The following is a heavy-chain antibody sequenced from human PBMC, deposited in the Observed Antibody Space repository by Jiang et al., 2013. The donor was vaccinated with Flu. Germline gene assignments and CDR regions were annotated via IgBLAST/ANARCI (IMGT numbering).Heavy chain of an antibody. V-gene: IGHV1-2*02. Sequence: AQKFQGRVTMTRDTSISTAYMELSRLRFDDTAVYYCARPVTTGTLDFDYWGQGTLVTVSS. D-gene: IGHD1-1*01. CDR3: ARPVTTGTLDFDY. J-gene: IGHJ4*02.